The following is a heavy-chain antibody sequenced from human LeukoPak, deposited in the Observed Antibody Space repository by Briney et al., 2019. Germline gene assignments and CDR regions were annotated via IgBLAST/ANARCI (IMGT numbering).Heavy chain of an antibody. Sequence: PGGSLRLSCAASGFTFSSYGMHWVRQAPGKGLEWVAFIRYDGSNKYYADSVKSRFTISRDNSKNTLYLQMNSLRAEDTAVYYCAKPAYCGGDCYSTYFDYWGQGTLVTVSS. V-gene: IGHV3-30*02. J-gene: IGHJ4*02. D-gene: IGHD2-21*01. CDR3: AKPAYCGGDCYSTYFDY. CDR2: IRYDGSNK. CDR1: GFTFSSYG.